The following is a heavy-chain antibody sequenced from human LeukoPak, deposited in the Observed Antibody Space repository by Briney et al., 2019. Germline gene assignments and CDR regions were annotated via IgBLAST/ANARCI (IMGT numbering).Heavy chain of an antibody. Sequence: SETLSLTCTVSGGSISIRTYYWGWIRQPPGKGLEWIGSIYYTGSTYYNPSLKSRVTISVDTSKNQFSLNVRSMTAADTAIYYCARGPSEYSSSPFGYWGQGTLVTVSS. J-gene: IGHJ4*02. CDR3: ARGPSEYSSSPFGY. CDR1: GGSISIRTYY. V-gene: IGHV4-39*01. CDR2: IYYTGST. D-gene: IGHD6-6*01.